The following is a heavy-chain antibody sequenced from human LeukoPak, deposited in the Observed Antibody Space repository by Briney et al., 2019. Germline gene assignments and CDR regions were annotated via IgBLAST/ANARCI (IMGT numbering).Heavy chain of an antibody. CDR3: AREHDYGDYVAFPDY. V-gene: IGHV1-69*04. CDR1: GYTFTSYG. Sequence: SVGVSCKASGYTFTSYGISWVRQAPGQGLEWMGRIIPILGIANYAQKFQGRVTITADKSTSTAYMELSSLRSEDTAVYYCAREHDYGDYVAFPDYWGQGTLVTVSS. CDR2: IIPILGIA. J-gene: IGHJ4*02. D-gene: IGHD4-17*01.